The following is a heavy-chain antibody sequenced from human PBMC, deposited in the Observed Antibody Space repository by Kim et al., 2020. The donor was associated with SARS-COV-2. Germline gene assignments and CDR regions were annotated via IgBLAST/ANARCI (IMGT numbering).Heavy chain of an antibody. J-gene: IGHJ6*02. CDR1: GYTFTSYG. D-gene: IGHD3-10*01. CDR2: ISAYNGNT. CDR3: ARLWLDGSGSYYTDYYYGMDV. V-gene: IGHV1-18*04. Sequence: ASVKVSCKASGYTFTSYGISWVRQAPGQGLEWMGWISAYNGNTNYAQKLQGRVTMTTDTSTSTAYMELRSLRSDDTAVYYCARLWLDGSGSYYTDYYYGMDVWGQGTTVTVSS.